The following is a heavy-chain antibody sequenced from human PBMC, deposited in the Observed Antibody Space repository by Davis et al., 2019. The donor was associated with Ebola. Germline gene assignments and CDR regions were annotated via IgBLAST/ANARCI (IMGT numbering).Heavy chain of an antibody. D-gene: IGHD3-22*01. CDR1: GYTFTGNY. CDR3: ARGGITMMIVPRDYYYGLDV. J-gene: IGHJ6*02. CDR2: IHPNSGRT. Sequence: SVPVSRLASGYTFTGNYLQWVRQAPGQGLEWMGRIHPNSGRTHYAQKFQGRVTMSRDTSTSTAYMEMSRLRSDDTAVYFGARGGITMMIVPRDYYYGLDVWGQGTTVTVSS. V-gene: IGHV1-2*06.